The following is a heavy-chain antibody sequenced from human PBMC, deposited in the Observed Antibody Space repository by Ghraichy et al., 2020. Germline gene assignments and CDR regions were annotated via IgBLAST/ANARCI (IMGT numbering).Heavy chain of an antibody. Sequence: GGSLRLSCAASGLIFTPNILNWVRQAPGKGLEWVSSISSSSSYIYYADSVQGRFTISRDNARNSLYLQMNSLRAEDTAVYYCASRSRSYGSSVLNDVDVWGLGTMVTVSS. CDR1: GLIFTPNI. J-gene: IGHJ3*01. CDR3: ASRSRSYGSSVLNDVDV. D-gene: IGHD1-26*01. CDR2: ISSSSSYI. V-gene: IGHV3-21*01.